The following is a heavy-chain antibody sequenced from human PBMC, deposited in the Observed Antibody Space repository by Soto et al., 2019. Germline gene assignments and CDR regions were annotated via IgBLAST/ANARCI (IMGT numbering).Heavy chain of an antibody. D-gene: IGHD3-16*01. V-gene: IGHV1-3*04. CDR3: ARSRVRGGYYFDY. CDR2: INTDNGNT. J-gene: IGHJ4*02. CDR1: GYTFTTDA. Sequence: ASVEVSCKASGYTFTTDASHWGRQAPGQSLEWMGWINTDNGNTYYSQKMQARVTITRDTSASTAYMELSRLRSEDTAVYYCARSRVRGGYYFDYWGQGALVTVSS.